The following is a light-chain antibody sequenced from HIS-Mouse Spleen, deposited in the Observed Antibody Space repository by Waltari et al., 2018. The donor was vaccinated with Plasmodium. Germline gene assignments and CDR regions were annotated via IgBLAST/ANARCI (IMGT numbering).Light chain of an antibody. J-gene: IGLJ1*01. CDR1: SSDVGGYNY. V-gene: IGLV2-14*03. CDR3: SSYTSSSTLNYV. Sequence: QSALTQPASVSGSPGQSITISCTGTSSDVGGYNYVSWYQQHPGKAPKLMIYDVSNRPSGVSNRFSGSKSGNTASLTISGLQAEDEAEYYCSSYTSSSTLNYVFGTGIKVTVL. CDR2: DVS.